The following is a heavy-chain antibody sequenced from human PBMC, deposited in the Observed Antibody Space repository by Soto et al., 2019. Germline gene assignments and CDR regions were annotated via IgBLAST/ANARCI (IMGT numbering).Heavy chain of an antibody. CDR2: INSDGSST. D-gene: IGHD2-2*01. CDR3: ASVGYCISTSCPSRGYYYGMDV. CDR1: GFTFSSYW. V-gene: IGHV3-74*01. J-gene: IGHJ6*02. Sequence: GGSLRLSCAASGFTFSSYWMHWVRQAPGKGLVWVSRINSDGSSTSYADSVKGRFTISRDNAKNSLYLQMNSLRAEDTAVYYCASVGYCISTSCPSRGYYYGMDVWGQGTTVTVSS.